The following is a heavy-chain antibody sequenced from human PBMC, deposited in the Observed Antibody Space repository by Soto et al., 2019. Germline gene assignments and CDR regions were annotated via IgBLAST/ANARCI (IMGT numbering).Heavy chain of an antibody. CDR3: AKAGYCSSATCATRYYYMDV. V-gene: IGHV3-23*01. Sequence: GGSLRLSCAASGFTFSSYAMGWVRQAPGKGLEWVSAISGSGGSTYYADSVKGRFTISRDNSKNTLYLQMNSLRAEDTAVYYCAKAGYCSSATCATRYYYMDVWGKGTRVTVSS. CDR1: GFTFSSYA. J-gene: IGHJ6*03. CDR2: ISGSGGST. D-gene: IGHD2-2*01.